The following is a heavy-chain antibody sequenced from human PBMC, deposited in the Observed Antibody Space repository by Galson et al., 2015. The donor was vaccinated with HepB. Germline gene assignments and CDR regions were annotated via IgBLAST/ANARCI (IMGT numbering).Heavy chain of an antibody. V-gene: IGHV3-7*01. D-gene: IGHD6-13*01. CDR2: IKEDGSEK. J-gene: IGHJ4*02. Sequence: SLRLSCAASGFTFSSHWMSWVRQAPGKGLEWVANIKEDGSEKYYVDSVKGRFTVSRDNAKNSLYLQTNSLRAEDTAVYYCVREWRDQLVMDHWGQGTLVTVSS. CDR1: GFTFSSHW. CDR3: VREWRDQLVMDH.